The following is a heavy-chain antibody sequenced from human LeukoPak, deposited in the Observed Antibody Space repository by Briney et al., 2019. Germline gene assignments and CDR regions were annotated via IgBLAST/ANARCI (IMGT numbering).Heavy chain of an antibody. D-gene: IGHD4/OR15-4a*01. Sequence: SETLSLNCTVSGGSINNYYWNWIRQPPGEGLEWIGYMSYSGNTYFNPCINSRVTTSVDMSKNQFYLQMSSVTAADTAVYYCARDEYGGPFDYWGQGALVTVSS. J-gene: IGHJ4*02. CDR2: MSYSGNT. CDR1: GGSINNYY. V-gene: IGHV4-59*01. CDR3: ARDEYGGPFDY.